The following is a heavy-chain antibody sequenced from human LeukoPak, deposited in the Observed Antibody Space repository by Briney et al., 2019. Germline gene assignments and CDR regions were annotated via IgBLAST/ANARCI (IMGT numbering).Heavy chain of an antibody. CDR1: GFAFGNYA. V-gene: IGHV3-23*01. CDR3: AKDGLTYYDFWSGYQSNWFDP. D-gene: IGHD3-3*01. Sequence: GGSLRLSCAASGFAFGNYAMGWVRQAPGKGLEWVSSIDSSGSYTPSADSVKGRFTISRDNSKNTLYLQMNSLRAEDTAVYYCAKDGLTYYDFWSGYQSNWFDPWGQGTLVTVSS. J-gene: IGHJ5*02. CDR2: IDSSGSYT.